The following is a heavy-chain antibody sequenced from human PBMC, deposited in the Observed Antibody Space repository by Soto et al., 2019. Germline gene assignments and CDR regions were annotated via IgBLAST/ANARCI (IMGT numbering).Heavy chain of an antibody. J-gene: IGHJ5*02. V-gene: IGHV5-51*01. CDR3: ARHNRYSSTWFEGWFDP. CDR1: GYSFTNYW. D-gene: IGHD6-13*01. Sequence: PGEALKISCQGSGYSFTNYWVGWVRQIPGRGLEWMGIIHPGDSDTRYSPFFQGQVTISADKSISTAYLQWSSLKASDTAMYYCARHNRYSSTWFEGWFDPWGQGTLVTVSS. CDR2: IHPGDSDT.